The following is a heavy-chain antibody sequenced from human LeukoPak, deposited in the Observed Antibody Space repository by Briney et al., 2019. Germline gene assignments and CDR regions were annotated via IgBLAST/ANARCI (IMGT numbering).Heavy chain of an antibody. CDR3: ATRTLLGYCSSTSCPGSI. J-gene: IGHJ3*02. CDR1: GFTFTSYA. Sequence: PGGSLRLSCAASGFTFTSYAMSWVRQAPGKGLEWVSAISGSGGSTYYADSVKGRFTISRDNSKNTLYLQMNSLRAEDTAVYYCATRTLLGYCSSTSCPGSIWGQGTMVTVSS. V-gene: IGHV3-23*01. D-gene: IGHD2-2*01. CDR2: ISGSGGST.